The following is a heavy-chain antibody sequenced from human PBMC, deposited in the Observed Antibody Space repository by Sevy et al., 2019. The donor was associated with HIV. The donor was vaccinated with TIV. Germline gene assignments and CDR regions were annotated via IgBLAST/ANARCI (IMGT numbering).Heavy chain of an antibody. CDR1: GYNFSNYW. CDR2: IYPRDSGT. V-gene: IGHV5-51*01. J-gene: IGHJ4*02. D-gene: IGHD2-15*01. Sequence: VESLKISCKGSGYNFSNYWIGWVRQMPGKGLEWMGIIYPRDSGTRYRPSLQGQVTISVDKSVSTAYLQWSSLKASDTAIYYCARREVTAKWSHDYWGQGTLVTVSS. CDR3: ARREVTAKWSHDY.